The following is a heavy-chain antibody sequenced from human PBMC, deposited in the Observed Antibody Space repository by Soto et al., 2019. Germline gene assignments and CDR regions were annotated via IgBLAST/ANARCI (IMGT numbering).Heavy chain of an antibody. D-gene: IGHD1-20*01. CDR1: GFTFSSYG. V-gene: IGHV3-30*18. Sequence: QPGGSLRLSCAASGFTFSSYGMHWVSQAPGKGLECVAVISYDGSNKYYADSVKGRFTISRDNSKNTLYLQMNSLRAEDTAVYYCAKDIDEYNWNDGPDAFDIWGQGTMVTVSS. J-gene: IGHJ3*02. CDR2: ISYDGSNK. CDR3: AKDIDEYNWNDGPDAFDI.